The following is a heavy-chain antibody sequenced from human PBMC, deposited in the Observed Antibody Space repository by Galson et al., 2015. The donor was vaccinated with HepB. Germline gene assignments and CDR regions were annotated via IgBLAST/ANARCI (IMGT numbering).Heavy chain of an antibody. CDR3: ARVWSAVAYYYDSSGSHWIDY. CDR1: GYTFTGYY. Sequence: SVKVSCKASGYTFTGYYMHWVRQAPGQGLEWMARINPNSGGTNYAQKFQGRVNMTRDTSISTAYMELSRLRSDDTAVYYCARVWSAVAYYYDSSGSHWIDYWGQGTLVTVSS. CDR2: INPNSGGT. J-gene: IGHJ4*02. D-gene: IGHD3-22*01. V-gene: IGHV1-2*06.